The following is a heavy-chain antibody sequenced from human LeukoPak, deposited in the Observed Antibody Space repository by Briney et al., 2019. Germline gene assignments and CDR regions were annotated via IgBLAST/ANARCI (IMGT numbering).Heavy chain of an antibody. D-gene: IGHD3-22*01. Sequence: PGGSLRLSCAASGFTFSDYAMSWVRQAPGQGLEWVSTISDDGSGTYYADSVKGRFTISRDNSKSTLFLQINSLRAEDSAVYYCATDWERDPSVYYLVGGQGTLITVSS. CDR1: GFTFSDYA. CDR2: ISDDGSGT. J-gene: IGHJ4*02. CDR3: ATDWERDPSVYYLV. V-gene: IGHV3-23*01.